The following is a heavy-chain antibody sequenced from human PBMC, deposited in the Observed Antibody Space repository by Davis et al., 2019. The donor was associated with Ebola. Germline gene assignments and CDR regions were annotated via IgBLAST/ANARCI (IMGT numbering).Heavy chain of an antibody. CDR3: AKVSNSNSPG. V-gene: IGHV3-23*01. CDR2: ITASGAGT. J-gene: IGHJ4*02. Sequence: PGGSLRLSCAASGFTFSDYAMTWVRQAPGKGLEWVSTITASGAGTYYADSVKGRFTVSRDNSKNTLYLEMNSLRAEDTAVYYCAKVSNSNSPGWGQGILVTVSS. D-gene: IGHD4-23*01. CDR1: GFTFSDYA.